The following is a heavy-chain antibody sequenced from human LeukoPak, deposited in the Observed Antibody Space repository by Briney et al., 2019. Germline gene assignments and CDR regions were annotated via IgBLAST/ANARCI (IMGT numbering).Heavy chain of an antibody. J-gene: IGHJ5*02. CDR2: INHSGST. CDR3: ARGSRAAAATRWFDP. CDR1: GGSISSYY. Sequence: PSETLSLTCTVSGGSISSYYWSWIRQPPGKGLEWIGEINHSGSTNYNPSLKSRVTISVDTSKNQFSLKLSSVTAADTAVYYCARGSRAAAATRWFDPWGQGTLVTVSP. D-gene: IGHD6-13*01. V-gene: IGHV4-34*01.